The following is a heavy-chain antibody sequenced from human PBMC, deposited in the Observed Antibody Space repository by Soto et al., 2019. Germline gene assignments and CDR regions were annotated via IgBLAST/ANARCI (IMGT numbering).Heavy chain of an antibody. D-gene: IGHD2-15*01. Sequence: GGSLRLSCAAAGFTFSSYGMSWVRQAPGKGLEWVSAISGSGGSTYYADSVKGRFTISRDNSKNTLYLQMNSLRAEDTAVYYCAKAPGLRALLYYYYGMDVWGQGTTVTVSS. CDR2: ISGSGGST. CDR1: GFTFSSYG. J-gene: IGHJ6*02. CDR3: AKAPGLRALLYYYYGMDV. V-gene: IGHV3-23*01.